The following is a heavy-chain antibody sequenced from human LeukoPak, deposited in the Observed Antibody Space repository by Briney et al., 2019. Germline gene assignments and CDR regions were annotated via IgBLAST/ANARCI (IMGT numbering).Heavy chain of an antibody. CDR1: GGSISSSSYY. V-gene: IGHV4-39*07. CDR3: ARSGLTGREFDY. CDR2: IDDSRST. Sequence: SETLSLTCTVSGGSISSSSYYWGWIRQPPGKGLEWIGRIDDSRSTYYNPSLKTRVTISVHTPKTQFSLKPGSVTAADTAVYYCARSGLTGREFDYWGQGTLVTVSS. J-gene: IGHJ4*02. D-gene: IGHD7-27*01.